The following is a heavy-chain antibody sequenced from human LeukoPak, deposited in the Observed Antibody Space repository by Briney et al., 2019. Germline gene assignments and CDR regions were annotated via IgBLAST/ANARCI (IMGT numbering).Heavy chain of an antibody. CDR2: IYHSGST. CDR1: GGSISSYY. V-gene: IGHV4-59*04. D-gene: IGHD2-15*01. J-gene: IGHJ3*02. Sequence: SETLSLTCTVSGGSISSYYWSWIRQPPGKGLEWIGYIYHSGSTYYNPSLKSRVTISVGRSKNQFSLKLSSVTAADTAVYYCALGYCSGGSCYAFDIWGQGTMVTVSS. CDR3: ALGYCSGGSCYAFDI.